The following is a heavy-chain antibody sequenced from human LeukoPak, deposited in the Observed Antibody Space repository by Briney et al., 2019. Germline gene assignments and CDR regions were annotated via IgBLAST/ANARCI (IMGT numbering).Heavy chain of an antibody. D-gene: IGHD1-26*01. CDR3: ARHNSGSYYEY. CDR1: GGSISSYY. Sequence: SETLSLTCTVSGGSISSYYWSWIRQPPGKGLEWIGYIYYSGSTNYNPSLKSRVTISVDTSKNQFSLKLSSVTAADTAVYYCARHNSGSYYEYWGQGTLVTVSS. J-gene: IGHJ4*02. V-gene: IGHV4-59*08. CDR2: IYYSGST.